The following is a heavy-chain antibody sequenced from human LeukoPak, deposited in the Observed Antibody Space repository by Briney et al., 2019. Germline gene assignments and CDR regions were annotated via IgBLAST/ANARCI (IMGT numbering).Heavy chain of an antibody. Sequence: GSVKVSCKASGFTFTSYDINWVRQATGQGLEWMGWMNPNSGNTGYAQKFQGRVTMTRDTSTSTVYMELSRLRSEDTAVYYCARGSRVYYDSSGYYPYWGQGNLVTVSS. V-gene: IGHV1-8*01. D-gene: IGHD3-22*01. CDR3: ARGSRVYYDSSGYYPY. CDR2: MNPNSGNT. CDR1: GFTFTSYD. J-gene: IGHJ4*02.